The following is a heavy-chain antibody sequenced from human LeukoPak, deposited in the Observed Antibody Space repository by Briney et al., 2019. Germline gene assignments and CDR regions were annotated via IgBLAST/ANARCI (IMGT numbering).Heavy chain of an antibody. Sequence: NRGESLKISCQGSGSRFTNYWIGWVRQLPGKGLEWMGIIYPGDSDTRYSPSFQGQVTISADKSISTAYLQWSNLKASDTAMYYCARRAYCGGDCYIDYWGQGTLVTVSS. CDR3: ARRAYCGGDCYIDY. D-gene: IGHD2-21*02. CDR1: GSRFTNYW. J-gene: IGHJ4*02. V-gene: IGHV5-51*01. CDR2: IYPGDSDT.